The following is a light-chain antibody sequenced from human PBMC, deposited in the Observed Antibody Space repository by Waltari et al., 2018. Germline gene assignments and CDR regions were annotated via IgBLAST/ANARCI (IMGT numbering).Light chain of an antibody. Sequence: DIVMTQSPATLSVSPGERATISCRASQSIGSNLAWYQHKPGQAPSFLIYGASTRATGIPARFSGSGSGTEFTLTISSLQSADFAVYYCRQYNNWPETFGQGTKVEIK. J-gene: IGKJ1*01. CDR2: GAS. CDR1: QSIGSN. V-gene: IGKV3-15*01. CDR3: RQYNNWPET.